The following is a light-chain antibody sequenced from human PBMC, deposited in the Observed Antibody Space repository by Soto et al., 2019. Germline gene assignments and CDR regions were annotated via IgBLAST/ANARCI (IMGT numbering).Light chain of an antibody. Sequence: EVVMTQSPSTLSLSPGETTTLSCRASQSVSSLLDWYQQTPGQAPRLLIYGASTRATGIPDRFSASGSGTEFALTISSLQSGDVAVYYCQQYNKCPLTFGGGTKVDIK. CDR3: QQYNKCPLT. CDR1: QSVSSL. CDR2: GAS. J-gene: IGKJ4*01. V-gene: IGKV3-15*01.